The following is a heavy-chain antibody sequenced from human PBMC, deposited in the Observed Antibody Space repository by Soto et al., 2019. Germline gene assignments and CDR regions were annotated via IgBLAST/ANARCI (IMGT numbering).Heavy chain of an antibody. V-gene: IGHV3-48*01. J-gene: IGHJ6*03. Sequence: GGSLRLSCAASGFTFSSYSMNWVRQAPGKGLEWVSYISSSSSTIYYADSVKGRFTISRDNAKNSLYLQMNSLRAEDTAVYYCASDIVVVPIPTRIDYYYMDVWGKGTTVTVSS. CDR3: ASDIVVVPIPTRIDYYYMDV. CDR2: ISSSSSTI. D-gene: IGHD2-2*01. CDR1: GFTFSSYS.